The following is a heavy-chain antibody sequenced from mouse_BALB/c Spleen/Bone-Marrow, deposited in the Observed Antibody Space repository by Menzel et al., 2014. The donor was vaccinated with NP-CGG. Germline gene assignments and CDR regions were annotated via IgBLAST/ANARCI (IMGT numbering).Heavy chain of an antibody. CDR1: GFTFSSCS. D-gene: IGHD3-1*01. Sequence: EVQLVESGGGLVQPGGSLKLSCAASGFTFSSCSMSWVRQTPEKRLEWVAYISNGGGSTYYPDTVKGRFTISRDNAKNTLYLQMSSLKPEDTAMYYCARQLGLRVDYWGQGSSVTVSS. V-gene: IGHV5-12-2*01. J-gene: IGHJ4*01. CDR3: ARQLGLRVDY. CDR2: ISNGGGST.